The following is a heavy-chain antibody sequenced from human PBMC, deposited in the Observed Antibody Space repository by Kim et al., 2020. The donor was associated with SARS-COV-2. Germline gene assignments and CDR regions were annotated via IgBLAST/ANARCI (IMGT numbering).Heavy chain of an antibody. V-gene: IGHV3-7*01. J-gene: IGHJ3*01. D-gene: IGHD2-15*01. Sequence: WGSLRLSCTGSGFTFSSFWMTWVRQAPGKGLEWVANIKEDGSEKYHVDSVKGRFTISRDNARNSLYLQMNSLRVEDTALYSCARDSRYCGNTDCRGDAF. CDR1: GFTFSSFW. CDR3: ARDSRYCGNTDCRGDAF. CDR2: IKEDGSEK.